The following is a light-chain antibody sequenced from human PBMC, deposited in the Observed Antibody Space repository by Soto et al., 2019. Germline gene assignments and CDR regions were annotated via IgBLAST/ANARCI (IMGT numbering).Light chain of an antibody. CDR1: QSVSSSY. Sequence: ESVLTQSPGTLSLSPGERATLSCRASQSVSSSYLAWYQQRPGQAPSLLIYGASSRATGIPDRFSGSGSGTDFTLAISRLEPEDFAVYYCQQYGSSPTWTFGQGTKV. V-gene: IGKV3-20*01. CDR2: GAS. CDR3: QQYGSSPTWT. J-gene: IGKJ1*01.